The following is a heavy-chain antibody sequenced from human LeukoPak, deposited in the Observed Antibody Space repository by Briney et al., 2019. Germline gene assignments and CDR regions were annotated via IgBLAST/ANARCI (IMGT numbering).Heavy chain of an antibody. CDR3: ARDLGYCSSTSCFHDAFDI. CDR2: ISGSGGST. V-gene: IGHV3-23*01. J-gene: IGHJ3*02. CDR1: GFTFSSYA. Sequence: PGGSLRLSCAASGFTFSSYAMSWVRQAPGKGLEWVSAISGSGGSTYYADSVKGRFTISRDNSKNTLYLQMNSLRAEDTAVYYCARDLGYCSSTSCFHDAFDIWGQGTMVTVSS. D-gene: IGHD2-2*01.